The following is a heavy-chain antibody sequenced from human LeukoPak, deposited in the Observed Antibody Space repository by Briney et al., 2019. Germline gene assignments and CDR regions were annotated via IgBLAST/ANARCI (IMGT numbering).Heavy chain of an antibody. J-gene: IGHJ3*02. CDR1: GFTFSDYY. CDR3: AREGDIVVVPAANDAFDI. CDR2: ISSSSYT. Sequence: PGGSLRLSCAASGFTFSDYYMSWIRQAPGKGLEWVTYISSSSYTNYADSVKGRFTISRDNAKNSLYLQMNSLRAEDTAVYYCAREGDIVVVPAANDAFDIWGQGTMVTVSS. D-gene: IGHD2-2*01. V-gene: IGHV3-11*06.